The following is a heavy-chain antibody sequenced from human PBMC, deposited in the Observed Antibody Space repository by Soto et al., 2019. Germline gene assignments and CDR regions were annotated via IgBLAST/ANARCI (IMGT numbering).Heavy chain of an antibody. Sequence: EMHLLESGGGLVQPGGSLRLSCAGSGFIFSGYTINWVRQAPGKGLEWVSSVSGSGEVTYYAASVKGRFTISRDNSKNTLFMQMDSLRVEDTAIYYCAKESLKGTGYDRFDSWGQGTLVTVSS. CDR2: VSGSGEVT. CDR3: AKESLKGTGYDRFDS. V-gene: IGHV3-23*01. J-gene: IGHJ4*02. CDR1: GFIFSGYT. D-gene: IGHD2-8*02.